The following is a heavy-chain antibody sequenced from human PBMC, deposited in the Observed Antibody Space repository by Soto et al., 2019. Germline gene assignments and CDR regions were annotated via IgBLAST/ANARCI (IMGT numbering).Heavy chain of an antibody. D-gene: IGHD6-19*01. Sequence: GGSLRLSCAASGFTFNNYAMSWVRQPPGKGLGWVSTISGSGGSTYYADSVKGRFTISRDNSKNTLYLQMNSLRAEDTAVYYCAKDRGGWHLDFDYWGQGTLVTVSS. CDR3: AKDRGGWHLDFDY. J-gene: IGHJ4*02. V-gene: IGHV3-23*01. CDR1: GFTFNNYA. CDR2: ISGSGGST.